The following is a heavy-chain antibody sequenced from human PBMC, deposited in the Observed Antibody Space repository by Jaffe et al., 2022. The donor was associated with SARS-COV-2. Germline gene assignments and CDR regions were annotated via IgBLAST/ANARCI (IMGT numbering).Heavy chain of an antibody. Sequence: QVQLVESGGGVVQPGRSLRLSCAASGFTFSSYAMHWVRQAPGKGLEWVAVISYDGSNKYYADSVKGRFTISRDNSKNTLYLQMNSLRAEDTAVYYCASGTKGVGATGAFDIWGQGTMVTVSS. CDR2: ISYDGSNK. V-gene: IGHV3-30-3*01. D-gene: IGHD1-26*01. CDR1: GFTFSSYA. CDR3: ASGTKGVGATGAFDI. J-gene: IGHJ3*02.